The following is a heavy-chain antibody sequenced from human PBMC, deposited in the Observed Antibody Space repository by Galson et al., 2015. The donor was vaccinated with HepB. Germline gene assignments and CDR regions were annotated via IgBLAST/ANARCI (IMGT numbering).Heavy chain of an antibody. CDR2: IIPIFGTT. CDR1: GGPFSTYS. Sequence: SVKVSCKASGGPFSTYSINWVRQAPGQGLEWMGGIIPIFGTTDYAQNFQGRVTMTRDTSISTAYMELSRLRSDDTAVYYCVIEVLWGQGTLVTVSS. V-gene: IGHV1-69*05. CDR3: VIEVL. J-gene: IGHJ4*02.